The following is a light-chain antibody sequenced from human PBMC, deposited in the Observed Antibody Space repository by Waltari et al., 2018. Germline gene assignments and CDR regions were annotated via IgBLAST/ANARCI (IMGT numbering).Light chain of an antibody. Sequence: RATRCCRPSRSWRSKVVWYQQKPGQAPRLLINGASTRATGIPARFSGSGSGTEFTLTISSLQAEDVAVYYCQQYYSTPSFGQGTKLEIK. J-gene: IGKJ2*01. CDR3: QQYYSTPS. CDR1: RSWRSK. CDR2: GAS. V-gene: IGKV3D-15*01.